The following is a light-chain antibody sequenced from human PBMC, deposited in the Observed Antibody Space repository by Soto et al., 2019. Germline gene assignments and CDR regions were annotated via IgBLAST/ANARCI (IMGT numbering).Light chain of an antibody. Sequence: EIAMTQSPATLSVSPGERATLSCRASQTISSNLAWYQQKPGQSPRLLIHGASTRATGVPARFSGSGYGTDFTLTISSLQSEDFAVYYCQQYHNWPPQYTFGQGTKLQIK. J-gene: IGKJ2*01. CDR1: QTISSN. V-gene: IGKV3-15*01. CDR2: GAS. CDR3: QQYHNWPPQYT.